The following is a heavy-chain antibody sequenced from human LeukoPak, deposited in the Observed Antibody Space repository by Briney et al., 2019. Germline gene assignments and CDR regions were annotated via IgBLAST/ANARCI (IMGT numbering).Heavy chain of an antibody. CDR1: GFTFSDYW. CDR3: ARRSGALSLDY. D-gene: IGHD1-1*01. J-gene: IGHJ4*02. CDR2: INNDGSST. Sequence: GWSLRLSCVASGFTFSDYWMHWVRQAPGKGLVWVSRINNDGSSTSNADSVKGRFTISRDNAMNTVYLQMNSLRAEDTAVYYCARRSGALSLDYWGQGTLVTVSS. V-gene: IGHV3-74*01.